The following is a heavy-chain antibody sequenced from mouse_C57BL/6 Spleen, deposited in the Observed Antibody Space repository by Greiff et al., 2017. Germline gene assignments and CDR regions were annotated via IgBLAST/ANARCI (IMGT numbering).Heavy chain of an antibody. CDR1: GYTFTSYG. CDR3: ARGITTVPDFGY. CDR2: IYPRSGNT. J-gene: IGHJ2*01. D-gene: IGHD1-1*01. V-gene: IGHV1-81*01. Sequence: QVQLKESGAELARPGASVKLSCRASGYTFTSYGISWVKQRTGQGLEWIGEIYPRSGNTYYNEKFKGKATLTADKSSSTAYMGLRSLTSEDSAVYFCARGITTVPDFGYWGQGTTLTVSS.